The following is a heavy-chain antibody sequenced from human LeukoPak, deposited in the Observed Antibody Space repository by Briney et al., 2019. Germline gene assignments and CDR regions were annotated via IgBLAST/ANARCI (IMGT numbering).Heavy chain of an antibody. CDR3: ARYHSGSYYFDY. V-gene: IGHV4-39*07. J-gene: IGHJ4*02. Sequence: SETLSLTCTVSGGSISSSSYYWGWIRQPPGKGLEWIGSIYYSGSTNYNPSLKSRVTISVDTSKNQFSLKLSSVTAADTAVYYCARYHSGSYYFDYWGQGTLVTVSS. CDR1: GGSISSSSYY. CDR2: IYYSGST. D-gene: IGHD3-10*01.